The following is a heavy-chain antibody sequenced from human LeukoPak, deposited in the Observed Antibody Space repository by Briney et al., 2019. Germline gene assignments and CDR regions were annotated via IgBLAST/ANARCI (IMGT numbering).Heavy chain of an antibody. D-gene: IGHD3-10*01. CDR3: AKGAYSYASGTYYFDC. V-gene: IGHV3-30*18. Sequence: PGRSLRLSCVASGFTSNTYGMHWVRQAPGEGLDCVAVISHDGANEYYADSVKGRFAISRDISKNTLYLHMSSLRPDDTAVYYCAKGAYSYASGTYYFDCWGQGTLVTVSS. J-gene: IGHJ4*02. CDR1: GFTSNTYG. CDR2: ISHDGANE.